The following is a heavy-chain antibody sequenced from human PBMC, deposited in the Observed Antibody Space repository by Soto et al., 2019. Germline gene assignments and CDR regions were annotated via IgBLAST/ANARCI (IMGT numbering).Heavy chain of an antibody. CDR1: GFTFSSYS. V-gene: IGHV3-21*01. D-gene: IGHD3-10*01. CDR3: ARGLLWFGDAFDI. CDR2: ISSSSSYI. Sequence: GGSLRLSCAASGFTFSSYSMNWVRQAPGKGLEWVSSISSSSSYIYYADSVKGRFTISRDNAKNSLYLQMNSLRAEDTAVYYCARGLLWFGDAFDIWGQGTMVTVSS. J-gene: IGHJ3*02.